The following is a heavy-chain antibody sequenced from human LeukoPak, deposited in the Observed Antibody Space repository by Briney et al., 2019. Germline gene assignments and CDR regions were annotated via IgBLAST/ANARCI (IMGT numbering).Heavy chain of an antibody. J-gene: IGHJ4*02. V-gene: IGHV5-10-1*01. CDR2: IDPRDSYT. CDR3: ATGASKVTTASFDY. CDR1: GYSFTNYW. D-gene: IGHD4-17*01. Sequence: GESLKISCKASGYSFTNYWISWVRQMPGKGLEWMGRIDPRDSYTKYSPSFEGHVTISVDKSISSAFLQWNSLKASDSAMYYCATGASKVTTASFDYWGQGTQVAVSS.